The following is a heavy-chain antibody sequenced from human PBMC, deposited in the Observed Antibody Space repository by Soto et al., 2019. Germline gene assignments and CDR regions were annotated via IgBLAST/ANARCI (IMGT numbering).Heavy chain of an antibody. V-gene: IGHV3-66*01. Sequence: GGSLRLSCAASGFTVSSNYMNWVRQAPGKGLEWVSAIYTDGNTYYADSVEGRFTISGDNSKNTLYLQMNGLRAEDTAVYYCARDFDRAVAGTLDYWGQGT. CDR1: GFTVSSNY. CDR3: ARDFDRAVAGTLDY. J-gene: IGHJ4*02. D-gene: IGHD6-19*01. CDR2: IYTDGNT.